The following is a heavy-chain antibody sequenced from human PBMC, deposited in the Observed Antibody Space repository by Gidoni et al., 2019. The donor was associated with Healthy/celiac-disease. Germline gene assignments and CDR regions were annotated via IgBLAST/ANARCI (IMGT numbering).Heavy chain of an antibody. J-gene: IGHJ5*02. CDR1: GFTFRGPA. D-gene: IGHD3-10*01. Sequence: EVQLVESGGGLVQPGGSLILSCPASGFTFRGPAMHWARQASGKGLEWVGRIRSKANSYATAYAASVKGRFTISRDDSKNTAYLQMNSLKTEDTAVYYCTSELPTGPPWGQGTLVTVSS. CDR3: TSELPTGPP. CDR2: IRSKANSYAT. V-gene: IGHV3-73*02.